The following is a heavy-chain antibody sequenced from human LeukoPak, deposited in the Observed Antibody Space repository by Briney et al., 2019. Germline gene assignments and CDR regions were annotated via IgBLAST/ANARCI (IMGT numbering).Heavy chain of an antibody. CDR3: ARGDSSGYYSVFDY. CDR1: GGSFSGYY. J-gene: IGHJ4*02. Sequence: SETLSLTCAVYGGSFSGYYWSWIRQHPGKGLEWIGYIYYSGSTYYNPSLKSRVTISVDTSKNQFSLKLSSVTAADTAVYYCARGDSSGYYSVFDYWGQGTLVTVSS. D-gene: IGHD3-22*01. CDR2: IYYSGST. V-gene: IGHV4-31*11.